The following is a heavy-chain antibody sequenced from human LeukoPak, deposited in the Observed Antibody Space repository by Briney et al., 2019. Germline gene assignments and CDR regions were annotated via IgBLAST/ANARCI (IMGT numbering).Heavy chain of an antibody. D-gene: IGHD4-23*01. CDR3: ARGLRPVVKSRGVLDV. CDR1: AASISSSNHH. Sequence: PSETLSLTCTISAASISSSNHHWGWIRQSPGKGLEWIGSIYSGRTFYYNPSLNSRVTISVVTSDQFSLKLSSVTAADTAVYYCARGLRPVVKSRGVLDVWGQGTTVTVSS. CDR2: IYSGRTF. J-gene: IGHJ6*02. V-gene: IGHV4-39*01.